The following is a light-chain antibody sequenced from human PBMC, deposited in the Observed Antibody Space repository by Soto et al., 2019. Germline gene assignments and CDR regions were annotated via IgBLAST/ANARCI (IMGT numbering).Light chain of an antibody. V-gene: IGLV2-14*01. CDR2: DVS. CDR3: SSYINSGSLKV. J-gene: IGLJ1*01. Sequence: QSVLTQPTSVSGSPGQSITISCTGTSSDVGGYNYVSWYQQHPGKAPKLMIYDVSNRPSGVSNRFSGSKSGNTASLTISGLQAEDEADYYCSSYINSGSLKVFGTGTKATVL. CDR1: SSDVGGYNY.